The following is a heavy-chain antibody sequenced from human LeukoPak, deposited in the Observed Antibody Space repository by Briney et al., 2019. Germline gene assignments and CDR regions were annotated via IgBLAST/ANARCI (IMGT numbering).Heavy chain of an antibody. V-gene: IGHV3-53*01. Sequence: PGGSLRRSCAASGFTVSSNYMSWVRQAPGKGLKWVSVIYSGGSTYYADSVKGRFTISRDNSKNTLYLQMNSLRAEDTAVYYCARGEEVYYDFWSGYYFDYWGQGTLVTVSS. CDR1: GFTVSSNY. D-gene: IGHD3-3*01. CDR3: ARGEEVYYDFWSGYYFDY. CDR2: IYSGGST. J-gene: IGHJ4*02.